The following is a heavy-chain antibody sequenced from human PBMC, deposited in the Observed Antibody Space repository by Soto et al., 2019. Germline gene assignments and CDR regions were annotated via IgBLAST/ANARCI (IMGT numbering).Heavy chain of an antibody. D-gene: IGHD3-22*01. CDR2: IKQDGSEK. V-gene: IGHV3-7*01. Sequence: GGSLRLSCSASGFTFSTYWMSWVRKAPGKGLEWVANIKQDGSEKYYVDSVRGRFTISRDTAKNSLYLQMNSLRAEDTAVYYCARAYYYDSSGFSPGGYWGQGTLVTVSS. CDR1: GFTFSTYW. J-gene: IGHJ4*02. CDR3: ARAYYYDSSGFSPGGY.